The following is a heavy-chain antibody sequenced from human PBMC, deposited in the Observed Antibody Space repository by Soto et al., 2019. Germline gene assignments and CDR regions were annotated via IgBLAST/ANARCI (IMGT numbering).Heavy chain of an antibody. Sequence: SETLSLTCAVSGGSFTSNNWWTWVRQPPGQGLEWIGEIYRTGSTNYNPSLKSRVTISLDKSENQFSLKVTSLTAADTAVYYCARHFFVDRDTGTPTFLPWGQGTLVTVSS. CDR2: IYRTGST. CDR1: GGSFTSNNW. J-gene: IGHJ5*02. CDR3: ARHFFVDRDTGTPTFLP. D-gene: IGHD4-17*01. V-gene: IGHV4-4*02.